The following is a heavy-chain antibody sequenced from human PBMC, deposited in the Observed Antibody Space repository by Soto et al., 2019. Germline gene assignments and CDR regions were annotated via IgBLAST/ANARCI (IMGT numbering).Heavy chain of an antibody. D-gene: IGHD1-26*01. Sequence: ETLSLTCTVSGGSISSYYWSSIRQPPGKGLEWIGYIYYSGSTNYNPSLKRRVTISVDTSKNQFSLKLSSVTAADTAVYYCVRQVGRVEGSVSDYWRKGTLVPVSS. CDR2: IYYSGST. CDR3: VRQVGRVEGSVSDY. CDR1: GGSISSYY. V-gene: IGHV4-59*08. J-gene: IGHJ4*02.